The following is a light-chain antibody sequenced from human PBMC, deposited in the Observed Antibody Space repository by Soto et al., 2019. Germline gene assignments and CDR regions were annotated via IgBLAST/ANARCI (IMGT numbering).Light chain of an antibody. Sequence: ESVLTQSPGTLSLSPGERATLSCRASQSISSTYLAWYQQKPGQAPRLLIYGASSRATDIPDRFSGSGSGTDFTLTISRLEPEDFAVYYCQEYGSSRTFGQGTKVEFK. V-gene: IGKV3-20*01. J-gene: IGKJ1*01. CDR3: QEYGSSRT. CDR2: GAS. CDR1: QSISSTY.